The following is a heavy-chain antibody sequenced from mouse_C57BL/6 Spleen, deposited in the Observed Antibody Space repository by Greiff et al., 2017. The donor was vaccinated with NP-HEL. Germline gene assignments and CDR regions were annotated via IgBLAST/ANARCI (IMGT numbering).Heavy chain of an antibody. Sequence: EVNVVESGGGLVKPGGSLKLSCAASGFTFSDYGMRWVRQAPEKGLEWVAYISSGSSTIYYADTVKGRFTISRDNAKNTLFLQMTSLRSEDTAMYYCARDYSNYVDYAMDYWGQGTSVTVSS. J-gene: IGHJ4*01. CDR2: ISSGSSTI. V-gene: IGHV5-17*01. D-gene: IGHD2-5*01. CDR1: GFTFSDYG. CDR3: ARDYSNYVDYAMDY.